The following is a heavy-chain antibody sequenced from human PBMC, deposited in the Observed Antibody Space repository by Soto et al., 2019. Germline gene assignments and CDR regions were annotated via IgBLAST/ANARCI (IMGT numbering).Heavy chain of an antibody. CDR2: ISYDGSKK. J-gene: IGHJ4*02. Sequence: QVQLVESGGGEVQPGRSLRLSCAASGFTFSSYGIHWVRKAPGKGLEWVAVISYDGSKKNYLDSVKGRFTISRDNSKNTMYLEMNSLRAEDTAIYYCAKDTYYHDTSGYYVFDYWGQGTLVTVSS. V-gene: IGHV3-30*18. D-gene: IGHD3-22*01. CDR3: AKDTYYHDTSGYYVFDY. CDR1: GFTFSSYG.